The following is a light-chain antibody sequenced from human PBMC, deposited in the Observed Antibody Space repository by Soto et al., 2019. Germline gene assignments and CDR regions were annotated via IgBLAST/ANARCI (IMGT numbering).Light chain of an antibody. J-gene: IGKJ2*01. CDR2: AAS. CDR1: QSISSY. V-gene: IGKV1-39*01. CDR3: QQTYDTPYT. Sequence: DIQMTQSPSSLSASVGDRVTITCRASQSISSYLNWYQEKPGKAPKLLIYAASSLQGGVPSRFSGSGSGTDFTLAISSLKPEDFATYYCQQTYDTPYTFGQGTKLQVK.